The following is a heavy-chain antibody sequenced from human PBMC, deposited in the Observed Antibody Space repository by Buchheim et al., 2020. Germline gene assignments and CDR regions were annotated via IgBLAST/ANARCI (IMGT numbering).Heavy chain of an antibody. J-gene: IGHJ4*02. CDR3: ARVVYYYDSSGLKFDY. CDR2: IKQDGSEK. D-gene: IGHD3-22*01. V-gene: IGHV3-7*01. Sequence: VQLVESGGGLVQPGGSLRLSCAVSGFTFSSFWMSWVRQGPRKGLEWVANIKQDGSEKHYVDSVKGRFTISRDNAKHSVYLQMNSLRAEDTAVYYCARVVYYYDSSGLKFDYWGQGT. CDR1: GFTFSSFW.